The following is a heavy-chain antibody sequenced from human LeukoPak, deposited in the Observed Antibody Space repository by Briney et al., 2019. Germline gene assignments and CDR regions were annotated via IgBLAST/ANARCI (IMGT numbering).Heavy chain of an antibody. J-gene: IGHJ2*01. Sequence: PSETLSLPCTVSGGSISSYYWSWIRQPPGKGLEWVGHIYYLGSTNYNPSLKSRVTISIDTSKNYFSLKLNSVIAADTAVYYCARDRPGSYWYFDLWGRGTLVTVSS. V-gene: IGHV4-59*01. CDR1: GGSISSYY. CDR2: IYYLGST. D-gene: IGHD3-10*01. CDR3: ARDRPGSYWYFDL.